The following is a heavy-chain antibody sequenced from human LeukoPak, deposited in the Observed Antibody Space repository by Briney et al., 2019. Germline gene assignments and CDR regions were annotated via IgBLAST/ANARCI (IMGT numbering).Heavy chain of an antibody. D-gene: IGHD1/OR15-1a*01. V-gene: IGHV1-46*01. CDR1: GYTFTSNY. CDR2: INPSGGST. Sequence: ASVKVSCKAFGYTFTSNYMHWVRQAAGQGLEGRGIINPSGGSTSYAQKFQGRITLSRDTSTSTVYMELSSLRSDDTAVYYCARAVNTPIYYFEYWGQGALVPVSS. CDR3: ARAVNTPIYYFEY. J-gene: IGHJ4*02.